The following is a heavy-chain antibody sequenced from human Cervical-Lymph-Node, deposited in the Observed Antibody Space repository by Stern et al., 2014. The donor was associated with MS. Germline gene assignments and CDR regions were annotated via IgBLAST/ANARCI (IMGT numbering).Heavy chain of an antibody. CDR1: GYSFTSYG. CDR2: ISAHNGDK. Sequence: VQLVQSGAEVRKPGASVTVSCKASGYSFTSYGITWVRQAPGQRLEWMGWISAHNGDKYYAQNLQGRVTMTTDTSTSTAYMELRSLRSDDSAIYYCARALDVIAAGDYWGQGTLVTVSS. V-gene: IGHV1-18*01. J-gene: IGHJ4*02. CDR3: ARALDVIAAGDY. D-gene: IGHD6-25*01.